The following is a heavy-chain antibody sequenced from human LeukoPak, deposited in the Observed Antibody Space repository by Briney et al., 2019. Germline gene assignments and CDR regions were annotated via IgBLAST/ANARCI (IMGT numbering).Heavy chain of an antibody. D-gene: IGHD3-10*01. V-gene: IGHV3-30-3*01. CDR2: ISYDGSNK. CDR1: GFTFSSYA. CDR3: ASDPGGSGDYFDY. Sequence: PGGSLRLSCAASGFTFSSYAMHWVRQAPGKGLEWVAVISYDGSNKYYADSVKGRFTISRDNSKNTLYLQMNSLRAEDTAVYYCASDPGGSGDYFDYWGQGTLVTVSS. J-gene: IGHJ4*02.